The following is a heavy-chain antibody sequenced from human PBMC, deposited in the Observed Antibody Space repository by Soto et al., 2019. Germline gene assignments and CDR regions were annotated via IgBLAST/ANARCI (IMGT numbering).Heavy chain of an antibody. V-gene: IGHV3-23*01. CDR2: ISGSGGST. D-gene: IGHD6-19*01. CDR1: ECTFRNFA. J-gene: IGHJ4*02. Sequence: GSHRDPSAASECTFRNFAMSRVRQATEKGLEWVSAISGSGGSTYDADSVKGRFTISRDNSKSTLYLQMNSLRAEDKAVYYCAKEMGGTIAVAGILDYWGQGTLVTVS. CDR3: AKEMGGTIAVAGILDY.